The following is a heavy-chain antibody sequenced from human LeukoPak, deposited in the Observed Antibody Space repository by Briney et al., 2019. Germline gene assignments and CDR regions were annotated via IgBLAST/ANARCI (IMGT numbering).Heavy chain of an antibody. CDR1: GFTFSSYD. D-gene: IGHD6-13*01. V-gene: IGHV3-13*04. Sequence: GGSLRLSCAASGFTFSSYDMHWVRQATGKGLEWVSVIGTAGDTYYPGSVKGRFTISRENAKNSLHLQMNSLRAGDTAVYYCARGIAAAGVKTLDYWGQGTLVTVSS. CDR3: ARGIAAAGVKTLDY. J-gene: IGHJ4*02. CDR2: IGTAGDT.